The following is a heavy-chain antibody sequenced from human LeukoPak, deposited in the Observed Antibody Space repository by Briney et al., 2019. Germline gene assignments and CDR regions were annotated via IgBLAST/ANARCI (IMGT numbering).Heavy chain of an antibody. D-gene: IGHD1-1*01. Sequence: PGGSLRLSCAASGFTFSLYNMNWVRQAPGKGLEWVASMSSSTTHINYADSVNGRFTISRDNTNNLLFLQMNSVRAEDTAVYYCVTYGCPWNRVDHWGQGTLVTVSS. V-gene: IGHV3-21*01. CDR1: GFTFSLYN. CDR3: VTYGCPWNRVDH. J-gene: IGHJ1*01. CDR2: MSSSTTHI.